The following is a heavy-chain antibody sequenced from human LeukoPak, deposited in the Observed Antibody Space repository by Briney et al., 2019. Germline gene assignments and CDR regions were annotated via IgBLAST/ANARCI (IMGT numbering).Heavy chain of an antibody. CDR2: ITGSGAFT. Sequence: PGGSLRLSCAASGFTFIKYSMTWVRQAPGKGLEWVSAITGSGAFTDYADSVKGRFTISRDNSKNSLSLQMNSLRDEGTAVYYCARETPDSSSWTAFDFWGQGTLVTVSS. CDR3: ARETPDSSSWTAFDF. V-gene: IGHV3-23*01. D-gene: IGHD6-13*01. CDR1: GFTFIKYS. J-gene: IGHJ4*02.